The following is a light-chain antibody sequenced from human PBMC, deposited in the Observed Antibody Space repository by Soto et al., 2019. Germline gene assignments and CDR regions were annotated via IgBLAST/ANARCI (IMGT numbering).Light chain of an antibody. V-gene: IGKV4-1*01. J-gene: IGKJ1*01. CDR2: LAS. Sequence: DIVMTQSPDSLAVSLGERATINCKSSQSVLYSSNNKNYLSWYQQKPGQPPKLLIYLASTRESGVPDRFSGSGSGTDFTLNITSLQAEDVAVYYCQPYYSTPSPFGQGTKVEIK. CDR1: QSVLYSSNNKNY. CDR3: QPYYSTPSP.